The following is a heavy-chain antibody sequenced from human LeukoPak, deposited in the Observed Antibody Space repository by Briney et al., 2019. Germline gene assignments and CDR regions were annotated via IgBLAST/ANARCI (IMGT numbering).Heavy chain of an antibody. J-gene: IGHJ4*02. CDR3: ARDHSYCGGDCYNFDY. D-gene: IGHD2-21*02. CDR2: IIPIFGTA. V-gene: IGHV1-69*13. CDR1: GGTFSSYA. Sequence: SVKVSCKASGGTFSSYAISWVRQAPGQGLEWMGGIIPIFGTADYAQKFQGRVTITADESTSTAYMELSSLRSEDTAVYYCARDHSYCGGDCYNFDYWGQGTLVTVSS.